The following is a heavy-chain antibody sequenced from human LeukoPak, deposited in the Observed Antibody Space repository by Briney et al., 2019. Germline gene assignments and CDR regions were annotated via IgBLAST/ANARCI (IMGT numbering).Heavy chain of an antibody. CDR1: GFTFSSYG. CDR3: AKPVLPAAMIPDAFDI. Sequence: PGGSLRLSCAASGFTFSSYGMHWVRQAPGKGLEWVAFIRYDGSNKYYADSVKGRFTISRDNSKNTLYLQMNSLRAEDTAVYYCAKPVLPAAMIPDAFDIWGQGTMVTVSS. CDR2: IRYDGSNK. J-gene: IGHJ3*02. V-gene: IGHV3-30*02. D-gene: IGHD2-2*01.